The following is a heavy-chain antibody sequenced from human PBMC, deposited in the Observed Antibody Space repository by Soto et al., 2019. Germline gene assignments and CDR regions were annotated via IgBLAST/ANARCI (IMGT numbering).Heavy chain of an antibody. CDR1: GYTFTGYY. J-gene: IGHJ4*02. V-gene: IGHV1-2*04. Sequence: QVQLVQSGAEVKKPGASVKVSCKASGYTFTGYYMHWVRQAPGQGLEWMGWINPNSGGTNYAQKCQSWGPMSRDTSMSTDYMERRGLRADDTAVCFCAGERGTVSGIGELVYWGQGTLVTVSS. CDR2: INPNSGGT. D-gene: IGHD6-19*01. CDR3: AGERGTVSGIGELVY.